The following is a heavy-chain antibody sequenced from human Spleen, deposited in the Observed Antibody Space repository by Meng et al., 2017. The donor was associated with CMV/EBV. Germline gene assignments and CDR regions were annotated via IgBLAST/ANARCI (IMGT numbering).Heavy chain of an antibody. J-gene: IGHJ4*02. Sequence: SETLSLTCTVSGYSISSGYYWGWIRQPPGKGLEWIGSIYHSGSTYYNPSLKSRVTISVDTSKNQFSLKLSSVTAADTAVYYCARQSIAAREGFDYWGQGTLVTVSS. V-gene: IGHV4-38-2*02. D-gene: IGHD6-6*01. CDR3: ARQSIAAREGFDY. CDR1: GYSISSGYY. CDR2: IYHSGST.